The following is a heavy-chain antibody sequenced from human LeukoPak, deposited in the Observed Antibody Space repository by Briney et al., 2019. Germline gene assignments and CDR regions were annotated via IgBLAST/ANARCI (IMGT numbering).Heavy chain of an antibody. V-gene: IGHV3-21*01. J-gene: IGHJ6*02. CDR3: ARDSGYSGMDV. Sequence: PGGSLRLSCAASGFTFSSHSMNWVRQAPGKGLEWVSSISSSSSYIYYADSVKGRSTISRDNAKNSLYLQMNSLRAEDTAVYYCARDSGYSGMDVWGQGTTVTVSS. D-gene: IGHD6-19*01. CDR2: ISSSSSYI. CDR1: GFTFSSHS.